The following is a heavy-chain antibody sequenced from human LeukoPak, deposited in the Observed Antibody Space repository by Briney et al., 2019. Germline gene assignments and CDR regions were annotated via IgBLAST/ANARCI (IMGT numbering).Heavy chain of an antibody. D-gene: IGHD3-10*01. CDR1: GGSISSGGYS. CDR3: ARGAHYGSGSYSWFDP. V-gene: IGHV4-30-2*01. CDR2: IYHSGST. J-gene: IGHJ5*02. Sequence: SETLSLTCAVFGGSISSGGYSWSWIRQPPGKGLEWIGYIYHSGSTYYNPSLKSRVTISVDRSKNQFSLKLSSVTAADTAVYYCARGAHYGSGSYSWFDPWGQGPLVTVSS.